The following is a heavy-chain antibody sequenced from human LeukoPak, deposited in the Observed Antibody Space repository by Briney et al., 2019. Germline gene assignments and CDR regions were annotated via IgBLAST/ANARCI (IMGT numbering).Heavy chain of an antibody. CDR2: ISSSRRTI. V-gene: IGHV3-48*03. CDR1: GFTFSSYE. Sequence: GGSLRLSCAASGFTFSSYEFNWVRQAPGKGLEWVSYISSSRRTIFYADSVKGRFTISRDNAKNSLYLQMNSLRAEDTAVYHCARGDEYCSSTSCYAGPSYGLDVWGQGTTVTVSS. CDR3: ARGDEYCSSTSCYAGPSYGLDV. D-gene: IGHD2-2*01. J-gene: IGHJ6*02.